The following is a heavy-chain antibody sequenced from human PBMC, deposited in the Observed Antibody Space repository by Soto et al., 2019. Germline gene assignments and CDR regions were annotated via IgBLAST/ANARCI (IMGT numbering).Heavy chain of an antibody. CDR3: ARSRGADFDY. J-gene: IGHJ4*02. CDR1: GFTLSNYD. V-gene: IGHV3-13*04. D-gene: IGHD3-10*01. Sequence: EVQLVESGGALVQPGGSLRLSCAASGFTLSNYDMHWVRQATGKGLEWVSAIGPAGDTYYPGSVKGRFTISRENAKNSFYLQMNSLRAGDTAVYYCARSRGADFDYWGQGTLVTVSS. CDR2: IGPAGDT.